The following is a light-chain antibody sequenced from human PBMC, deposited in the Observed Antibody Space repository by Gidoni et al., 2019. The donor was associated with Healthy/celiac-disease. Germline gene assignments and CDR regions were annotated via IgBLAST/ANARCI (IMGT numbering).Light chain of an antibody. CDR3: QVGDSSSDHVV. J-gene: IGLJ2*01. Sequence: SYVLPQPPSVSVAPGKTARITCGGTNIGSKSVHWYQQKPGQAPVLVIYYDSDRPSGIPERFSGSNSGNTATLTSSRVEAGDEADYYCQVGDSSSDHVVFGGGTKLTVL. CDR1: NIGSKS. CDR2: YDS. V-gene: IGLV3-21*04.